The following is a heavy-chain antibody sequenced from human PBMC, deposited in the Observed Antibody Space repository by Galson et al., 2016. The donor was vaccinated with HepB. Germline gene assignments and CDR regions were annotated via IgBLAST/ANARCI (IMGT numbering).Heavy chain of an antibody. CDR3: ARDRVMVTFGGVFATYGLDV. J-gene: IGHJ6*02. V-gene: IGHV4-31*03. CDR1: GGSIRSTGFY. D-gene: IGHD3-16*02. CDR2: IYYNGSI. Sequence: TLSPTCTVSGGSIRSTGFYWSWIRQHPEKGLEYIGYIYYNGSIYYTPSLKSRLSLSLDTSQNQFPLKLRSVTAADTAVYYCARDRVMVTFGGVFATYGLDVWGPGTTVIVSS.